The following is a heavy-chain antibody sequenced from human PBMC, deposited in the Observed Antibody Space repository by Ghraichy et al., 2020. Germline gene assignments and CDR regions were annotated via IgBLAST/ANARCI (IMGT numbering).Heavy chain of an antibody. CDR3: ARDRPTVTTLPPDY. CDR2: IKQDGSEK. Sequence: GGSLRLSCAASGFTFSSYWMSWVRQAPGKGLEWVANIKQDGSEKYYVDSVKGRFTISRDNAKNSLYLQMNSLRAEDTAVYYCARDRPTVTTLPPDYWGQGTLVTVSS. CDR1: GFTFSSYW. D-gene: IGHD4-17*01. J-gene: IGHJ4*02. V-gene: IGHV3-7*03.